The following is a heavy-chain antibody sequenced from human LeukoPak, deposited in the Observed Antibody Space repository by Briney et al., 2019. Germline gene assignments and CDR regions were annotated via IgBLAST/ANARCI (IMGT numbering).Heavy chain of an antibody. Sequence: GRSLRLSCAASGFTFSDYSMHWVRQAPGKGLEWVGLIAYDGDNKYYADSVKGRFTISRDNYKNTLFLQMNSLRAEDTAVYYCARGGQYDTSGYYPIDYWGQGTLVTVSS. CDR2: IAYDGDNK. J-gene: IGHJ4*02. CDR3: ARGGQYDTSGYYPIDY. CDR1: GFTFSDYS. V-gene: IGHV3-30*04. D-gene: IGHD3-22*01.